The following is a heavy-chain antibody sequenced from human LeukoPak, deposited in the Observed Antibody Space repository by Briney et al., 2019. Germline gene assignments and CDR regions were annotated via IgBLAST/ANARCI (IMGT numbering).Heavy chain of an antibody. CDR3: ARGSGNPKYCSSTSCYLTSRY. J-gene: IGHJ4*02. CDR2: VNPNSGGT. D-gene: IGHD2-2*01. CDR1: GYTFTGYY. V-gene: IGHV1-2*02. Sequence: ASVKVSCKASGYTFTGYYMHWVRQAPGQGLEWMGWVNPNSGGTNYAQKLQGRVTMTTDTSTSTAYMELRSLRSDDTAVYYCARGSGNPKYCSSTSCYLTSRYWGQGTLVTVSS.